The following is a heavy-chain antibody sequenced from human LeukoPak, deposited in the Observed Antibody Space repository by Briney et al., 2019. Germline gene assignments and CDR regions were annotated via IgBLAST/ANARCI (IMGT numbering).Heavy chain of an antibody. V-gene: IGHV3-21*01. CDR2: ISSSSSYI. CDR1: GDSITSDS. J-gene: IGHJ6*03. CDR3: ARAGYCSGGSCSLYYYYYMDV. Sequence: PSETLSLTCAVSGDSITSDSYYWAWIRQAPGKGLEWVSSISSSSSYIYYADSVKGRFTISRDDAKNSLYLQMNSLRAEDTAVYYCARAGYCSGGSCSLYYYYYMDVWGKGTTVTVSS. D-gene: IGHD2-15*01.